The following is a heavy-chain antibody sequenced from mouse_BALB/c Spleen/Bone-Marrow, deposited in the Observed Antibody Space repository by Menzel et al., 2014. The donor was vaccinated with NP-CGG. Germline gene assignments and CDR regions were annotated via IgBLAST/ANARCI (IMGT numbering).Heavy chain of an antibody. V-gene: IGHV5-9-1*01. CDR2: ISSGGSYT. J-gene: IGHJ1*01. Sequence: EVNVVESGGGLVKPGGSLKLSCAASGFTFSSYAMSWVRQTPEKRLEWVATISSGGSYTYYPDSVKGRFTISRDNAKNTLYLQMSSQRSEDTAMYYCARGGGYDWYFDVWGAGTTVTVSS. CDR3: ARGGGYDWYFDV. D-gene: IGHD2-2*01. CDR1: GFTFSSYA.